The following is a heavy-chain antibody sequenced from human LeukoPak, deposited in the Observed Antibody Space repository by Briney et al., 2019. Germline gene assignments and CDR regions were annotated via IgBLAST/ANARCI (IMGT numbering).Heavy chain of an antibody. CDR1: GGSISSSSYY. CDR3: ASRGAYYDISGYYFAY. Sequence: SETLSLTCTVSGGSISSSSYYWGWIRQPPGKGLEWIGSIYYSGSTYYNPSLKSRVTISVDTSKNQFSLKLSSVTAADTAVYYCASRGAYYDISGYYFAYWGQGTLVTVSS. D-gene: IGHD3-22*01. V-gene: IGHV4-39*01. CDR2: IYYSGST. J-gene: IGHJ4*02.